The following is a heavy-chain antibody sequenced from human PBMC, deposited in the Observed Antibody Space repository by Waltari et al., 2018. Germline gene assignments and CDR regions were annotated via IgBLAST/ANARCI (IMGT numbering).Heavy chain of an antibody. CDR1: GYTFTGYY. D-gene: IGHD2-2*01. V-gene: IGHV1-2*02. Sequence: QVQLVQSGAEVKKPGASVKVSCKASGYTFTGYYMHWVRQAPGQGLEWMGWINPNSGGTNYAQKFQGRVTMTRDTSISTAYMELSRLRSDDTAVYYCARDRTSVIVVVPAAAIRGYYYYGMDVWGQGTTVTVSS. J-gene: IGHJ6*02. CDR2: INPNSGGT. CDR3: ARDRTSVIVVVPAAAIRGYYYYGMDV.